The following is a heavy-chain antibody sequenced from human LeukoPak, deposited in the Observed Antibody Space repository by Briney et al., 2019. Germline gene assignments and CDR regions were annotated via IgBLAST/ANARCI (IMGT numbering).Heavy chain of an antibody. J-gene: IGHJ4*02. D-gene: IGHD2-2*02. CDR2: TYYRGST. Sequence: PSETLSLTCTVSGGSISNYYWSWIRQPPGKGLEWIGYTYYRGSTNYNPSLKSRVTISVDTSENQFSLKLSSVTAADTAVYYCARGYCSSISCYRPRLYFDYWGQGTLVTVSS. V-gene: IGHV4-59*12. CDR3: ARGYCSSISCYRPRLYFDY. CDR1: GGSISNYY.